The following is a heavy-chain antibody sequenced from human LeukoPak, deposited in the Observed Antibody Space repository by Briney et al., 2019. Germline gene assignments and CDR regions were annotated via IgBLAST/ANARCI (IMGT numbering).Heavy chain of an antibody. D-gene: IGHD6-13*01. V-gene: IGHV3-23*01. CDR2: ISGRGDST. CDR1: GFTINNYG. J-gene: IGHJ6*03. CDR3: ARSPPYTAATGYYHYYMDV. Sequence: GGSLRLSCASSGFTINNYGMTWVRQAPGKGLEWVSTISGRGDSTYYADSVKGRFTISRDNSKNTLYLQMSSLRVEDTARYYCARSPPYTAATGYYHYYMDVWGRGTTVTVSS.